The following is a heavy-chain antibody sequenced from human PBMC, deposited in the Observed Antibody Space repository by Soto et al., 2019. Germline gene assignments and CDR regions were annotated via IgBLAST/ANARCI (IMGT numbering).Heavy chain of an antibody. V-gene: IGHV4-59*01. CDR1: GVSISSYY. Sequence: PSETLSLTCTVSGVSISSYYWSWIRQPPGKGLEWIGYIYYSGSTNYNPSLKSRVTISVDTSKNQFSLKLSSVTAADTAVYYCARVEYYDSSGYSRNWFDPWGQGTLVTVSS. J-gene: IGHJ5*02. D-gene: IGHD3-22*01. CDR3: ARVEYYDSSGYSRNWFDP. CDR2: IYYSGST.